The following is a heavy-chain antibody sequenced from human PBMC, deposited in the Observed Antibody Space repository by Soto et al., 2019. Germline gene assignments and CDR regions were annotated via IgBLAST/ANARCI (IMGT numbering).Heavy chain of an antibody. D-gene: IGHD1-1*01. CDR1: GGSISSSSYY. CDR3: ARTSIDTTGTTTFDY. CDR2: IYYSGST. J-gene: IGHJ4*02. V-gene: IGHV4-39*01. Sequence: ETLSLTCTVSGGSISSSSYYWGWIRQPPGKGLEWIGSIYYSGSTYYNPSLKSRVTISVDTSKNQFSLKLSSVTAADTAVYYCARTSIDTTGTTTFDYWGQGTLVTVSS.